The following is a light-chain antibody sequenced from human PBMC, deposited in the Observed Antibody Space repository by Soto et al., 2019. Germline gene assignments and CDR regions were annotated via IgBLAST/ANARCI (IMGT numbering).Light chain of an antibody. CDR1: QSISSW. Sequence: DLQMTQSPSTLSASVGDRVTITCRASQSISSWLAWYQQKPGKAPKLLIYDASSLESGVPSRFSGSGSGTELTLTISSLQPDYFATYYCQQYNSYLFTFGPGIKVDIK. CDR3: QQYNSYLFT. CDR2: DAS. J-gene: IGKJ3*01. V-gene: IGKV1-5*01.